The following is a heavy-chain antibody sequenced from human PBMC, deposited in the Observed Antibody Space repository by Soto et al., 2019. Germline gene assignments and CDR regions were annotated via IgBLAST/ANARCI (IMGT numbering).Heavy chain of an antibody. D-gene: IGHD5-18*01. CDR1: GFTFSSYS. V-gene: IGHV3-48*02. CDR3: AREVGYSYGFKGYYYGMDV. J-gene: IGHJ6*02. Sequence: GGSLRLSCAASGFTFSSYSMNWVRQAPGKGLEWVSYISSSSSTIYYADSVKGRFTISRDNAKNSLYLQMNSLRDEDTAVYYCAREVGYSYGFKGYYYGMDVWGQGTTVTVSS. CDR2: ISSSSSTI.